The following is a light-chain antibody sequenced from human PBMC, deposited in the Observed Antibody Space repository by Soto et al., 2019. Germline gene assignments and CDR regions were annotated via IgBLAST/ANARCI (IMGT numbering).Light chain of an antibody. J-gene: IGKJ1*01. CDR1: QSVSRN. Sequence: IVMTQSPATLSVSPGESATLSCRASQSVSRNIAWYQQKPGQAPRLLIYGASTRAIGIPATFSGSGSGTESTLTISSLQSEDLAVYYCHQDNSWPKLAFGQGNKVEIK. V-gene: IGKV3-15*01. CDR2: GAS. CDR3: HQDNSWPKLA.